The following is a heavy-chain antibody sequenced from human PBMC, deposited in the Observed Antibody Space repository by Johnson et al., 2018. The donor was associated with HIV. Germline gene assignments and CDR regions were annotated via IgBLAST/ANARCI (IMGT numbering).Heavy chain of an antibody. CDR2: IRSKANNYAT. CDR3: AREGRRDAFDI. J-gene: IGHJ3*02. Sequence: VQLVESGGGLVKPGVSLKLSCAASGFFFSGSAMHWVRQASGKGLEWVGRIRSKANNYATTYAASLKGRFTISRDDSKNTLYLQMNSLRAEDTAVYYCAREGRRDAFDIWGQGTMVTVSS. V-gene: IGHV3-73*01. CDR1: GFFFSGSA.